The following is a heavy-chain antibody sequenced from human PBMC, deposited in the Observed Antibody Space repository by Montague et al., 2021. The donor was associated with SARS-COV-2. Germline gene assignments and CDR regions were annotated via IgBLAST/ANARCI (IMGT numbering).Heavy chain of an antibody. CDR2: IKHDGSKK. V-gene: IGHV3-7*01. Sequence: SRSLSWAASRFTFSDFWMNWVRQAPGKGLEWVADIKHDGSKKSYVDSVKGRFTISRDNAKNSLYLQMNSLRAEDTAVYYCARGSTGWYAIFGHYGMDVWGQGTTVTVSS. CDR1: RFTFSDFW. CDR3: ARGSTGWYAIFGHYGMDV. J-gene: IGHJ6*02. D-gene: IGHD6-19*01.